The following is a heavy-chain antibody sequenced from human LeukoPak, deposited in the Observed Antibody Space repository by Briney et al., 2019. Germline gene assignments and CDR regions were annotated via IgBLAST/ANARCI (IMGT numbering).Heavy chain of an antibody. Sequence: GGSLRLSCAASGFSFSNYAMTWVRQAPGKGLEWVSTISSGDDITYYADSVKGRFTIYRDNSKNTLYLQMNSLRAEDTAVYYCARGIRLVFDYWGQGTLVTVSS. CDR1: GFSFSNYA. J-gene: IGHJ4*02. V-gene: IGHV3-23*01. D-gene: IGHD2-15*01. CDR2: ISSGDDIT. CDR3: ARGIRLVFDY.